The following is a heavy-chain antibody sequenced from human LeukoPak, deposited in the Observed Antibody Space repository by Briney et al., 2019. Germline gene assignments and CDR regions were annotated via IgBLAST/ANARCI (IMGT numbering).Heavy chain of an antibody. CDR3: AKGGAVAGTRDHFHH. V-gene: IGHV3-9*01. D-gene: IGHD6-19*01. CDR1: GFTFDEYA. J-gene: IGHJ1*01. CDR2: ISWNSVTI. Sequence: PGGSLRLSCAASGFTFDEYAMPWVRQGPGKGLEWVSGISWNSVTIDYADSVKGRFTISRDNAKNSLYLQMNSLRAEDTALYYCAKGGAVAGTRDHFHHWGQGTLVTVSS.